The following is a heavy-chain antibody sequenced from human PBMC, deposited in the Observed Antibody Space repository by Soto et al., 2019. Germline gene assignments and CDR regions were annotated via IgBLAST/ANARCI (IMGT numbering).Heavy chain of an antibody. V-gene: IGHV5-51*01. CDR2: IYPGDSDT. J-gene: IGHJ6*02. CDR3: ARRSATAGYYYGMDV. D-gene: IGHD6-13*01. CDR1: GYSFTSYW. Sequence: GESLKISCKGSGYSFTSYWIGWVRQMPGKGLEWMGIIYPGDSDTRYSPSFQGQVTISADKSISTAYLQWSSLEASDTAMYYCARRSATAGYYYGMDVWGQGTTVTVSS.